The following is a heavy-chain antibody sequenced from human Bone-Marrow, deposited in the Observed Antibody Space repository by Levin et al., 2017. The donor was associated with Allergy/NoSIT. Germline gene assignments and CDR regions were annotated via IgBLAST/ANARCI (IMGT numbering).Heavy chain of an antibody. D-gene: IGHD4-11*01. V-gene: IGHV3-30-3*01. CDR2: VSNDGSIK. Sequence: QAGGSLRLSCAASQFTFSTYAMHWVRQAPGKGLEWVAVVSNDGSIKYHADSVKGRFTISRDNSKNALYLQMNSLRPDDTAVYYCAREFYSHGPWDYWGQGTLVTVSS. J-gene: IGHJ4*02. CDR1: QFTFSTYA. CDR3: AREFYSHGPWDY.